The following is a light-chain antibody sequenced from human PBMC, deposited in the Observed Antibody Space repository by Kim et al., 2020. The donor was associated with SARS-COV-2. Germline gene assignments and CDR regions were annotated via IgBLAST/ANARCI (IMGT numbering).Light chain of an antibody. CDR1: SLRSYY. CDR3: KSRGASGNVV. Sequence: SELTQDPAVSVALGQTVRITCRGDSLRSYYATWYQQKAGQAPVLVIYGKNNRPSGIPDRFSGSSSGNTASLTITGAQAEDEADYYCKSRGASGNVVFGGGTQLTVL. CDR2: GKN. J-gene: IGLJ2*01. V-gene: IGLV3-19*01.